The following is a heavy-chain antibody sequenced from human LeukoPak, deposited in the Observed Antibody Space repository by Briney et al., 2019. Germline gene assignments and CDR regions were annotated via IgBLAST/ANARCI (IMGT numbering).Heavy chain of an antibody. CDR1: GFTFSSYA. CDR2: ISGSGGST. Sequence: GGSLRLSCAASGFTFSSYAMSWVRQVPGKGLEWVSAISGSGGSTYYADSVKGRFTISRDNSKNTLYLQMNSLRAEDTAVYYCAKPPLYYYDSSGYPFDYWGQGTLVTVSS. D-gene: IGHD3-22*01. CDR3: AKPPLYYYDSSGYPFDY. J-gene: IGHJ4*02. V-gene: IGHV3-23*01.